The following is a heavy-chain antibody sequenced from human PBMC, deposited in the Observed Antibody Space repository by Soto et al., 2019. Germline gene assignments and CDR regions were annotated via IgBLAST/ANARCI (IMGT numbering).Heavy chain of an antibody. D-gene: IGHD6-6*01. V-gene: IGHV3-30-3*01. Sequence: GGSLRLSCAASGFTFSSYAMHWVRQAPGKGLEWVAVISYDGSNKYYADSVKGRFTISRDKSKNTLYLQMNSLRAEDTAVYYCARDRSSGAAATLEYFPHWGQGTLVTVSS. J-gene: IGHJ1*01. CDR2: ISYDGSNK. CDR1: GFTFSSYA. CDR3: ARDRSSGAAATLEYFPH.